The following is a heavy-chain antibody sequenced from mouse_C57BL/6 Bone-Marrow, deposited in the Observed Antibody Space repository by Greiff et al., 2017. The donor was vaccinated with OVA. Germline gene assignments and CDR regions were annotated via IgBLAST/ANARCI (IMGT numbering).Heavy chain of an antibody. CDR3: GRTHYGSSVAMEY. J-gene: IGHJ4*01. CDR1: GYTFTSYC. Sequence: QVQLQQSGAELVRPGTSVKLSCTASGYTFTSYCMHWVKQRPGQGLEWIGVIDPADSYTNYNQKFKGKATLTVDTSSSTAYMQLSSLTSEDSTVDYCGRTHYGSSVAMEYWGQGTSVTVSS. D-gene: IGHD1-1*01. CDR2: IDPADSYT. V-gene: IGHV1-59*01.